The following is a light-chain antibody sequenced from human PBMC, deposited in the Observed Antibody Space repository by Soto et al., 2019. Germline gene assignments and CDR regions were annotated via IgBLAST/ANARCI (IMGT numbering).Light chain of an antibody. Sequence: QSVLTQPPSVSGAPGQRVTISCTGSSSNIGASYDVKWYQQLPGTAPKLLIYGNSNRPSGVPDRFSGSKSGTSASLAITGLQAEDEADYYCQSYDSSLSGWVFGGGTKLTVL. J-gene: IGLJ2*01. CDR3: QSYDSSLSGWV. CDR2: GNS. V-gene: IGLV1-40*01. CDR1: SSNIGASYD.